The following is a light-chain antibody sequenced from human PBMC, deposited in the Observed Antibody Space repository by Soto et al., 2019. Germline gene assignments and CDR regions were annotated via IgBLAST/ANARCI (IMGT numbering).Light chain of an antibody. J-gene: IGKJ1*01. V-gene: IGKV1-39*01. Sequence: DIPMTQSPSSLSASVGDRVTITCRASQGISSSLNWYQQKPGKAPKLLIYDASTLQSGVPSRFSGSGSGTDFTLTISSLQPEDFATYSCQQSYNTPRTFGQGTKIEIK. CDR1: QGISSS. CDR2: DAS. CDR3: QQSYNTPRT.